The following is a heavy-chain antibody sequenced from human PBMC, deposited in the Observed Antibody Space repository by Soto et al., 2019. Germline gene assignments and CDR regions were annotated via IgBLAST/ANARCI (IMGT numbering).Heavy chain of an antibody. CDR2: IIPILGIA. Sequence: ASVKVSCKASGCTFSSYTISWVRQAPGQGLEWMGRIIPILGIANYAQKFQGRVTITADKSTSTAYMEPSSLRSEDTAVYYCARGYCSGGSCYPSFDYWGQGTLVTVSS. CDR1: GCTFSSYT. V-gene: IGHV1-69*02. J-gene: IGHJ4*02. D-gene: IGHD2-15*01. CDR3: ARGYCSGGSCYPSFDY.